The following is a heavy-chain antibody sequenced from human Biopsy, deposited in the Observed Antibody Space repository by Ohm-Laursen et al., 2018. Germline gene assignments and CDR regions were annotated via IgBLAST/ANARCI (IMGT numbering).Heavy chain of an antibody. CDR1: GGSFNGYF. CDR3: ARVPLPGIGAAYQGRFLYGMDV. Sequence: GTLSLTCAVYGGSFNGYFWSWIRQSPGKGLEWIGDITQVGSTNYSPSLKSRVPISGDTAKKQFSLSLRSVTAADTAVYYCARVPLPGIGAAYQGRFLYGMDVWGQGTTVSVSS. V-gene: IGHV4-34*01. CDR2: ITQVGST. J-gene: IGHJ6*02. D-gene: IGHD6-13*01.